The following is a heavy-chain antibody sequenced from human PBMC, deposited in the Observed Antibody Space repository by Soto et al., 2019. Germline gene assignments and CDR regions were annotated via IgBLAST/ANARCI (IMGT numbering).Heavy chain of an antibody. Sequence: PSETLSLTCAVYGGSFSGYYWTWIRQPPGTGLEWIGEINHSGSTNYNPSLKSRVTISVDTSKNQFSLKLTSVTAADTAVYYCARDEITGLFDDWGQGTLVTLS. D-gene: IGHD2-8*02. CDR1: GGSFSGYY. CDR2: INHSGST. J-gene: IGHJ4*02. CDR3: ARDEITGLFDD. V-gene: IGHV4-34*01.